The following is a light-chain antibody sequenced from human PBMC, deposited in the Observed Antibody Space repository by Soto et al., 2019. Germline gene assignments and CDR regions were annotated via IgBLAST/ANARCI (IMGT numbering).Light chain of an antibody. CDR3: SSYTSSSTYVV. CDR1: SSDVGGYNY. J-gene: IGLJ2*01. CDR2: DVS. Sequence: QSALTQPASVSGSPGQSITISCTGTSSDVGGYNYVSWYQQHPGKAPKLMIYDVSNRPSGVSNRFSGSKSGNTASLTISGLQAEDEPHYYCSSYTSSSTYVVFGGGTKLTVL. V-gene: IGLV2-14*01.